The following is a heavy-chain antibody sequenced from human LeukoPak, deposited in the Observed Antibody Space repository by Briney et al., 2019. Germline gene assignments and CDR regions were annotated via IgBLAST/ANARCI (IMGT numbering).Heavy chain of an antibody. V-gene: IGHV3-74*01. CDR3: ARDPGSNGGDWYFDL. CDR2: LYSDGSVT. D-gene: IGHD3-16*01. Sequence: GGSLRLSCAASGFSFSTNRMHWVRQAPGKGLGWLSRLYSDGSVTGYADSVKGRFTISRDNAKNTLYLQMNSLRAEDTAVYYCARDPGSNGGDWYFDLWGRGTLVTVSS. CDR1: GFSFSTNR. J-gene: IGHJ2*01.